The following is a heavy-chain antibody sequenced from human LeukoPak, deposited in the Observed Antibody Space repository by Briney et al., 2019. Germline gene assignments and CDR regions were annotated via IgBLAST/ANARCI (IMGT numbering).Heavy chain of an antibody. D-gene: IGHD3-22*01. V-gene: IGHV1-69*05. J-gene: IGHJ6*03. Sequence: ASVKVSCKASGGTFISYAISWVRQAPGQGLEWRGGIIPIFGTANYAQKFQGRVTITTDKSTSTAYMELSRMRSEDTAVYYCARDALGTMIVVVNPPYYYMDVWGKGTTVTVSS. CDR1: GGTFISYA. CDR2: IIPIFGTA. CDR3: ARDALGTMIVVVNPPYYYMDV.